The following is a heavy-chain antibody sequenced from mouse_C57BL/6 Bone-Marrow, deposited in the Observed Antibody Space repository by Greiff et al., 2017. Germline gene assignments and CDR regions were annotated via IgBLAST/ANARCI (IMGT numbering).Heavy chain of an antibody. CDR1: GFTFSSYA. J-gene: IGHJ4*01. V-gene: IGHV5-4*01. CDR3: ARDALYYDYHYYAMDY. Sequence: EVMLVESGGGLVKPGGSLKLSCAASGFTFSSYAMSWVRQTPEKRLEWVATISDGGSYTYYPDNVKGRFTFSRDNAKNNLYLQMSHLKSEDTAMYYCARDALYYDYHYYAMDYWGQGTSVTVSS. D-gene: IGHD2-4*01. CDR2: ISDGGSYT.